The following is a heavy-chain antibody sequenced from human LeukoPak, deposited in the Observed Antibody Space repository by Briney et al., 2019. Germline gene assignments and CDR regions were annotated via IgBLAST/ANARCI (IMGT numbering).Heavy chain of an antibody. J-gene: IGHJ4*02. Sequence: PGGSLRLSCAASGFIFSAYAMSWGRQAPGKGLEWVSTISDSGGNTWYADSVRGRFAISRDNSKNTVYLQMNSLRAEDTAVYYCAKELRSISATTGFDYWGQGTLVTVSS. CDR3: AKELRSISATTGFDY. CDR1: GFIFSAYA. D-gene: IGHD1-20*01. CDR2: ISDSGGNT. V-gene: IGHV3-23*01.